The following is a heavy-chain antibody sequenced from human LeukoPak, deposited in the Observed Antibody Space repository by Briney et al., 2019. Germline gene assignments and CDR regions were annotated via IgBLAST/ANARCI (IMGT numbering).Heavy chain of an antibody. V-gene: IGHV4-39*01. Sequence: SETLSLTCSVSGGSISSTSSYWGWIRQPPGKGLEWIASIYYSGSTYYNPSLKSRVSISVDTSESKFSLNLTSVTAADTAVYYCARQGAEGTSWCRGTTNCFDHWGQGTLVTVSS. CDR1: GGSISSTSSY. CDR2: IYYSGST. J-gene: IGHJ4*02. D-gene: IGHD6-13*01. CDR3: ARQGAEGTSWCRGTTNCFDH.